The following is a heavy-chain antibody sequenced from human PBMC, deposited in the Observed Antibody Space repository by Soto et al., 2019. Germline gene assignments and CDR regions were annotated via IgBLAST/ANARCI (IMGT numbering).Heavy chain of an antibody. Sequence: GSLRLSCAASGFTFSNAWMSWVRQAPGKGLEWVGRIKSKTDGGTTDYAAPVKGRFTISRDDSKTTLYLQMNSLKTEDTAVYYCTTEGGIAVAGSSDYWGQGTLVTVSS. CDR1: GFTFSNAW. V-gene: IGHV3-15*01. CDR2: IKSKTDGGTT. CDR3: TTEGGIAVAGSSDY. D-gene: IGHD6-19*01. J-gene: IGHJ4*02.